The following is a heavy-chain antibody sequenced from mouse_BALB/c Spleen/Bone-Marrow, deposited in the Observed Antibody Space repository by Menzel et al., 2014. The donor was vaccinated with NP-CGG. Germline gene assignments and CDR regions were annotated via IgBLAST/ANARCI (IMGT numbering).Heavy chain of an antibody. CDR2: INTYNGNT. CDR1: GYTFTDYP. J-gene: IGHJ2*01. CDR3: ARLSPHPEFDY. Sequence: QVQLQQSGPEVVRPGVSVKISCKGSGYTFTDYPMHWVKQSHAKSLEWIGLINTYNGNTNYNQKFKGKATMTVDKSSSTAYMELARLTSDDSANYCCARLSPHPEFDYWGQGTTLTVSS. V-gene: IGHV1-67*01.